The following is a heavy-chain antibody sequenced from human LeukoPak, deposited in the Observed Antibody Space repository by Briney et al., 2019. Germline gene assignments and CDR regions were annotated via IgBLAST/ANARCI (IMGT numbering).Heavy chain of an antibody. CDR3: AKAQQQLVRCYFDY. J-gene: IGHJ4*02. CDR2: IRGSGETT. D-gene: IGHD6-13*01. Sequence: GGSLRLSCAASGFPFSAYAMSWVRQAPGKGLEWVSGIRGSGETTYYADSVKGRFTISRDNSKNTLYLQMNSLSPEDTAVYYCAKAQQQLVRCYFDYWGQGTLVTVSS. V-gene: IGHV3-23*01. CDR1: GFPFSAYA.